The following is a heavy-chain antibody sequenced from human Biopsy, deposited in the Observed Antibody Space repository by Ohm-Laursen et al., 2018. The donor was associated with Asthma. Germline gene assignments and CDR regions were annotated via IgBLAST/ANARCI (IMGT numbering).Heavy chain of an antibody. J-gene: IGHJ3*01. CDR2: ITPTSGGT. CDR3: ARDALHDNSPYIGDAFDF. Sequence: ASVKVSCKASGYSFTDYHLHWVRQAPGQGLEWMGRITPTSGGTTYAQKFQGRVTMTRDRSISTAYMELNRLRSDDTAVYYCARDALHDNSPYIGDAFDFWGQGTMVTVPS. CDR1: GYSFTDYH. V-gene: IGHV1-2*06. D-gene: IGHD3-22*01.